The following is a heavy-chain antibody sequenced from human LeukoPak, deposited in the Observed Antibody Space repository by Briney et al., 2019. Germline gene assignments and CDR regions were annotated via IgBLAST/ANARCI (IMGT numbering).Heavy chain of an antibody. J-gene: IGHJ3*02. CDR1: GFTFVDYA. CDR3: AKEKDSSSNAFDI. V-gene: IGHV3-9*01. CDR2: ISWNSGSI. Sequence: PGRSLRLSCAASGFTFVDYAMHWVRQAPGKGLEWVSGISWNSGSIGYADSVKGRFTISRDNAKNSLYLQMNSLRAEDTALYYCAKEKDSSSNAFDIWGQGTMVTVSS. D-gene: IGHD6-13*01.